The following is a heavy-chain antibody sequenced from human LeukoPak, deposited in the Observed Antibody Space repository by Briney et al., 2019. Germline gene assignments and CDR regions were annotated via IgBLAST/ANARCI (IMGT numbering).Heavy chain of an antibody. J-gene: IGHJ4*02. D-gene: IGHD5-18*01. CDR2: IYYSGST. Sequence: PSETLSLTCTVSGGSISSSSYYWGWIRQPPGKGLEWIGSIYYSGSTYYNPSLKSRVTISVDTSKNQFSLKLSSVTAADTAVYYCARTYRGYSCGYFFDYWGQGTLVTVSS. V-gene: IGHV4-39*01. CDR3: ARTYRGYSCGYFFDY. CDR1: GGSISSSSYY.